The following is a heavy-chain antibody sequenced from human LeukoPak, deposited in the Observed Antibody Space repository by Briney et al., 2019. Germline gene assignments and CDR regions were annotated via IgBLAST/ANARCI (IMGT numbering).Heavy chain of an antibody. V-gene: IGHV4-34*01. CDR1: GGSFSGYY. CDR3: ARSPLVPAAMIDY. CDR2: INHSGST. J-gene: IGHJ4*02. Sequence: SETLPLTCAVYGGSFSGYYWSWIRQPPGKGLEWIGEINHSGSTNYNPSLKSRVTISVDTSKNQFSLKLSSVTAADTAVYYCARSPLVPAAMIDYWGQGTLVTVSS. D-gene: IGHD2-2*01.